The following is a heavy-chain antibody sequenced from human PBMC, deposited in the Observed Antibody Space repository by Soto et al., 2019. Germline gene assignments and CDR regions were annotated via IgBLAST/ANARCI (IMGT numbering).Heavy chain of an antibody. J-gene: IGHJ4*02. D-gene: IGHD3-16*02. CDR1: GGSFSGYY. Sequence: SETLSLTCAVYGGSFSGYYWSWIRQPPGKGLEWIGEINHSGSTNYNPSLKSRVTISVDTSKNQFSLNLSSVTAADTAVYYCARGSPSFRAHDYVCGSYRLPYFDYWGQGSLFTVSS. V-gene: IGHV4-34*01. CDR2: INHSGST. CDR3: ARGSPSFRAHDYVCGSYRLPYFDY.